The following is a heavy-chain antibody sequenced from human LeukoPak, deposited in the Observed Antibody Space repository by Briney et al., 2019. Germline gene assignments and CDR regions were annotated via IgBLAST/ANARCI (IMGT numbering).Heavy chain of an antibody. CDR2: IYYSGST. CDR3: ARDRSSSSGWYAGYYYYMDV. D-gene: IGHD6-19*01. CDR1: GGSISSSSYY. Sequence: SETLSLTCTVSGGSISSSSYYWGWIRQPPGKGLEWIGSIYYSGSTYYNPSLKSRVTISVDTSKNQFSLKLSSVTAADTAVYYCARDRSSSSGWYAGYYYYMDVWGEGTTVTVSS. J-gene: IGHJ6*03. V-gene: IGHV4-39*07.